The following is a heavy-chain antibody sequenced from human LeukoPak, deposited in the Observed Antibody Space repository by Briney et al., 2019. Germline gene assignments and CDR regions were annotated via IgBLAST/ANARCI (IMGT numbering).Heavy chain of an antibody. D-gene: IGHD2-2*02. CDR2: ISSSSSYI. J-gene: IGHJ4*02. CDR3: ARDSPIVVVPAAINY. Sequence: PGGSLRLSCAASGFTFSSYSMNWVRQAPGKGLEWVSSISSSSSYIYYADSVKGRFTISRDNAKNSLYLQMNSLRAEDTAVYYCARDSPIVVVPAAINYWGQGTLVTVSS. V-gene: IGHV3-21*01. CDR1: GFTFSSYS.